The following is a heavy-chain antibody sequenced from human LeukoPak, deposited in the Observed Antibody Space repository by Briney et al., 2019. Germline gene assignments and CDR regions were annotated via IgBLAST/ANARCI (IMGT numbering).Heavy chain of an antibody. D-gene: IGHD3-16*02. CDR3: ARVSRHYVWGSYRSNWFDP. J-gene: IGHJ5*02. CDR2: IYYSGST. V-gene: IGHV4-59*01. CDR1: GGSISSYY. Sequence: SETPSLTCTVSGGSISSYYWSWIRQPPGKGLEWIGYIYYSGSTNYNPSLKSRVTISVDTSKNQFSLKLSSVTAADTAVYYCARVSRHYVWGSYRSNWFDPWGQGTLVTVSS.